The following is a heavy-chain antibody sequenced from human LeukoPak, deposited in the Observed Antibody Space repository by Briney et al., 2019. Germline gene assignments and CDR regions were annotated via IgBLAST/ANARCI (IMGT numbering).Heavy chain of an antibody. CDR3: ARAKTNYYDSSGPDYFDY. Sequence: WGSLRLSCAASGFTFSSYWMSWVRQAPGKGLEWVANIKQDGSEKYYVDSVKGRFTISRDNAKNSLYLQMNSLRAEDTAVYYCARAKTNYYDSSGPDYFDYWGQGTLVTVSS. CDR2: IKQDGSEK. J-gene: IGHJ4*02. V-gene: IGHV3-7*01. CDR1: GFTFSSYW. D-gene: IGHD3-22*01.